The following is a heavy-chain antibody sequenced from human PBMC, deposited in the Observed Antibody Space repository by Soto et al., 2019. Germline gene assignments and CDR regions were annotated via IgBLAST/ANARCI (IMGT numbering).Heavy chain of an antibody. V-gene: IGHV1-2*04. D-gene: IGHD2-8*01. CDR2: INPNSGGT. CDR3: AREHTYCTNGVCYDYYGMDV. Sequence: ASVKVSCKASGYTFTGYYMHWVRQAPGQGLEWMGWINPNSGGTNYAQKFQGWVTMTRDTSISTAYMELSRLRSDDTAVYYCAREHTYCTNGVCYDYYGMDVWGQGTTVTVSS. CDR1: GYTFTGYY. J-gene: IGHJ6*02.